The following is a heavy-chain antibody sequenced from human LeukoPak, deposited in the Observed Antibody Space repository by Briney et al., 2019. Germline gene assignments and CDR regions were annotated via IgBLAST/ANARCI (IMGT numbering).Heavy chain of an antibody. V-gene: IGHV1-2*02. Sequence: ASVKVSCKASGYTFTSYGISWVRQAPGQGLEWMGWINPNSGGTNYAQKFQGRVTMTRDTSISTAYMELSRLRSDDTAVYYCARPSGGYCSSTSCDEDYFDYWGQGTLVTVSS. CDR2: INPNSGGT. D-gene: IGHD2-2*01. J-gene: IGHJ4*02. CDR3: ARPSGGYCSSTSCDEDYFDY. CDR1: GYTFTSYG.